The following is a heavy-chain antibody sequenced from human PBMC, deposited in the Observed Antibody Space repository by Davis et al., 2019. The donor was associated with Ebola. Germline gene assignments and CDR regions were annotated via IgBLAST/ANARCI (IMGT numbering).Heavy chain of an antibody. CDR3: ARDIQWERNYYYYGMDV. D-gene: IGHD1-26*01. J-gene: IGHJ6*02. Sequence: ASVKVSCKASGYTFTSYYMHWVRQAPGQGLEWMGIINSSGGSTSYAQKFQGRVTMTRDTSTSTVYMELSSLRSEDTAVYYCARDIQWERNYYYYGMDVWGQGTTVTVSS. CDR1: GYTFTSYY. CDR2: INSSGGST. V-gene: IGHV1-46*01.